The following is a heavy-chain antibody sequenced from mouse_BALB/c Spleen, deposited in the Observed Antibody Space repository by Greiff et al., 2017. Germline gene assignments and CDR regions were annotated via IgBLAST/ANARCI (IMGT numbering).Heavy chain of an antibody. V-gene: IGHV1S34*01. J-gene: IGHJ1*01. CDR2: ISCYNGAT. D-gene: IGHD2-1*01. CDR1: GYSFTGYY. Sequence: LVKTGASVKISCKASGYSFTGYYMHWVKQSHGKSLEWIGYISCYNGATSYNQKFKGKATFTVDTSSSTAYMQFNSLTSEDSAVYYCAIVGNSSYWYFDVWGAGTTVTVSS. CDR3: AIVGNSSYWYFDV.